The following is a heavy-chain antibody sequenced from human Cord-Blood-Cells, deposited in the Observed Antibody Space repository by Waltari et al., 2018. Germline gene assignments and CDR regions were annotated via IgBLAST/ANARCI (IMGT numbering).Heavy chain of an antibody. Sequence: QVQLQQWGAGLLKPSETLSLTCAVYGGSFSGYYWSWIRHPPGKGLEWIGEINHSGNTNYNPSLKSRVTISVDTSKNQFSLKLSSVTAADTAVYYCARPIYYGSGSDNAFDIWGQGTMVTVSS. CDR2: INHSGNT. D-gene: IGHD3-10*01. CDR3: ARPIYYGSGSDNAFDI. J-gene: IGHJ3*02. CDR1: GGSFSGYY. V-gene: IGHV4-34*01.